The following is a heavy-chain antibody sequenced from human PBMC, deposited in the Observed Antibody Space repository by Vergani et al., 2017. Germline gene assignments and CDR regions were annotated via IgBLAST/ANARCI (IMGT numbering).Heavy chain of an antibody. Sequence: EVQLVESGGGLVKPGGSLRLSCAASGFTFSSYSMNWVRQAPGKGLEWVSSISSSSSYIYYADSVKGRFTISRDNAKNSLYLQMNSLRAEDTAVYYCERSQNPFAEIGDFDYWGQGTLVTVSS. V-gene: IGHV3-21*01. CDR3: ERSQNPFAEIGDFDY. CDR2: ISSSSSYI. CDR1: GFTFSSYS. D-gene: IGHD3-16*01. J-gene: IGHJ4*02.